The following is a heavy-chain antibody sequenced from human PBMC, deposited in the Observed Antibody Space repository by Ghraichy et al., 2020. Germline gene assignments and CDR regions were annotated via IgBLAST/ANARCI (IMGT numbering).Heavy chain of an antibody. CDR1: GGSIGSFY. CDR2: IYYSGST. Sequence: SETLSLTCTVSGGSIGSFYWSWIRQPPGKELEWIGYIYYSGSTNYNPSLQSRVTISVDTSKNQFSLKLSSVTAADAAVYYCARPGVECSGGGCYFTFDIWGRGTMVTVSS. J-gene: IGHJ3*02. D-gene: IGHD2-15*01. V-gene: IGHV4-59*08. CDR3: ARPGVECSGGGCYFTFDI.